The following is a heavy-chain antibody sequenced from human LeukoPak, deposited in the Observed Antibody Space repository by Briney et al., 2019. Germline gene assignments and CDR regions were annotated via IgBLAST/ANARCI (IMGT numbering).Heavy chain of an antibody. CDR1: GGSISSYY. Sequence: SETLSLTCTVSGGSISSYYWSWIRQPPGKGLEWIGYIYYSGSTNYNPSLKSRVTISVDTSKNQFSLKLSSVTAADTAVYYCAGCKQRLLHNWFDPWGQGTLVTVSS. CDR2: IYYSGST. D-gene: IGHD6-25*01. CDR3: AGCKQRLLHNWFDP. V-gene: IGHV4-59*01. J-gene: IGHJ5*02.